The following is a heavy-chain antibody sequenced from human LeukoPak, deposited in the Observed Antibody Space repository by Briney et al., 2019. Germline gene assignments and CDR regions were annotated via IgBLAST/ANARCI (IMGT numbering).Heavy chain of an antibody. J-gene: IGHJ4*02. CDR1: GGSISSYY. Sequence: SETLSLTCTVSGGSISSYYWSWIRQPPGKGLEWIGYIYYSGSTNYNPSLKSRVTISVDTSKNQFSLKLSSVTAADTAVYYCARFSMSIAAAGTAVFDYWSQGTLVTVSS. V-gene: IGHV4-59*01. CDR2: IYYSGST. CDR3: ARFSMSIAAAGTAVFDY. D-gene: IGHD6-13*01.